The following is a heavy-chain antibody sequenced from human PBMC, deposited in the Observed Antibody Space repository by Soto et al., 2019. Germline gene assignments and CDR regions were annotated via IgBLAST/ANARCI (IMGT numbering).Heavy chain of an antibody. CDR1: GFAFSSYA. CDR3: ARDEIGWLQMNYFDY. V-gene: IGHV3-30-3*01. CDR2: VSYDGSSN. Sequence: GGSLRLSCAASGFAFSSYAMHWIRQAPGKGLEWVAVVSYDGSSNYSADSVKGRLTISRDNSKNTLFLQMNSLRAEDTAVYYCARDEIGWLQMNYFDYWGQGALVTVSS. D-gene: IGHD5-12*01. J-gene: IGHJ4*02.